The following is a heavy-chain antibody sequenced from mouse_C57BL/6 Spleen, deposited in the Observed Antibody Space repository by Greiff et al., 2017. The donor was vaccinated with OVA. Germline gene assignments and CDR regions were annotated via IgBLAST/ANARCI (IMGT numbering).Heavy chain of an antibody. V-gene: IGHV1-9*01. CDR3: ARRDYYGSSYEDY. Sequence: QVQLQQSGAELMKPGASVKLSCKATGYTFTGYWIEWVKQRPGHGLEWIGEILPGSGSTNYKEKFKGKATFTADTSSNTASMQLSSLTTEDSAIYYCARRDYYGSSYEDYWGQGTTLTVSS. J-gene: IGHJ2*01. CDR2: ILPGSGST. CDR1: GYTFTGYW. D-gene: IGHD1-1*01.